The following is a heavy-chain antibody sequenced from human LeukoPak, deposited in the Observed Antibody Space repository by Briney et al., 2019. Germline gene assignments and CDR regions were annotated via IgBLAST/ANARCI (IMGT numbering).Heavy chain of an antibody. V-gene: IGHV3-23*01. CDR2: ILASGSPT. Sequence: PGGSLRLSCAASGFNFNSYTMNWVRQAPGKGLQWVANILASGSPTYYADSVKGRFIISRDNSKNTVYLQMNSLRVEDTAIHYCAKDLRPDGVDNFDHWGQGILVTVSS. CDR3: AKDLRPDGVDNFDH. J-gene: IGHJ4*02. CDR1: GFNFNSYT. D-gene: IGHD2-8*01.